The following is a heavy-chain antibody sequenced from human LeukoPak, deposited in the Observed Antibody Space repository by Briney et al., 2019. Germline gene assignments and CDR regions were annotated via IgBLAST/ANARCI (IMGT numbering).Heavy chain of an antibody. D-gene: IGHD6-13*01. V-gene: IGHV4-30-2*03. J-gene: IGHJ4*02. CDR1: GGSISSGGYS. CDR3: ARHSSSWSYFDY. CDR2: IYHSGST. Sequence: SQTLSLTCAVSGGSISSGGYSWSWIRQPPGKGLEWIGYIYHSGSTYYNPSLKSRVTISVDTSKNQFSLKLSSVTAADTAVYYCARHSSSWSYFDYWGQGTLVTVSS.